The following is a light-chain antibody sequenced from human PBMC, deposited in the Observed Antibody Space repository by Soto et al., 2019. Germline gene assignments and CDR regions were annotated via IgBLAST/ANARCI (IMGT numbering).Light chain of an antibody. CDR3: QQYGSSPTWT. V-gene: IGKV3-20*01. CDR2: GAS. Sequence: SVLTQSPGTLSLSPGERATLSCRASQSVSSNYLAWYQQRPGQAPRLLTYGASTRASGIPDRFSGSGSGTDFTLTISRLEPEDSAVYYCQQYGSSPTWTFGQGTKVDIK. J-gene: IGKJ1*01. CDR1: QSVSSNY.